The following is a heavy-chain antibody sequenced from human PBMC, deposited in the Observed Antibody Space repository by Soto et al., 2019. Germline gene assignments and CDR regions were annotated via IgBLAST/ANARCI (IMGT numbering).Heavy chain of an antibody. V-gene: IGHV3-15*01. D-gene: IGHD3-9*01. J-gene: IGHJ4*02. CDR3: TTGIYYDLLTGYHDVAY. CDR1: GFNLSHPW. CDR2: IKSETDGGTA. Sequence: PGGSLRLSCAASGFNLSHPWMTWVRQAAGKGLEWVGRIKSETDGGTADYAAPVKGRITTSSDDSKNTVYLQMNSLKTEDTAVYYCTTGIYYDLLTGYHDVAYWGQGTLVTVSS.